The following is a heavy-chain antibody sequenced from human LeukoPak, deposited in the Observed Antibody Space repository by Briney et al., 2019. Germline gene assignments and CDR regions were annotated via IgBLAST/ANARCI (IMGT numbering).Heavy chain of an antibody. D-gene: IGHD5-18*01. Sequence: SETLSLTCTVSGGSISSYYWSWIRQPPGRGLEWIGYIYYSGSTNYNPSLKSRVTISVDTSKNQFSLKLSSVTAADTAVYYCARVKSGYSYGPLDYWGQGTLVTVSS. CDR2: IYYSGST. CDR1: GGSISSYY. V-gene: IGHV4-59*08. J-gene: IGHJ4*02. CDR3: ARVKSGYSYGPLDY.